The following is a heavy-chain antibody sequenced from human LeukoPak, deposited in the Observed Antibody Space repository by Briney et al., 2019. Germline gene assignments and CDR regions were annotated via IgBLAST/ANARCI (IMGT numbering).Heavy chain of an antibody. CDR3: ARDMWRSYYFDY. Sequence: QAGGSLRLSCAASGFTFSSYEMNWVRQAPGKGLEWVSYISNSGSTIYYADSVKGRFTISRDNAKNSLYLQMNSLRAEDTAVYYCARDMWRSYYFDYWGQGTLVTVSS. D-gene: IGHD2-21*01. J-gene: IGHJ4*02. CDR2: ISNSGSTI. V-gene: IGHV3-48*03. CDR1: GFTFSSYE.